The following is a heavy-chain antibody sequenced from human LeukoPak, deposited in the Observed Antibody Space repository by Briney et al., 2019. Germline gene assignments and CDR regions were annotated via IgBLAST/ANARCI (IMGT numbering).Heavy chain of an antibody. Sequence: SGTLSLTCSVSGVSLRRSFWSGIRQPPGRRVEYIACVHHSGTAKSNTSLSSGGTMSIDTSTSQFSLNLTSVTAADSAVYYCARYNGDSYLDCWAQGILVTVSS. CDR3: ARYNGDSYLDC. J-gene: IGHJ4*02. D-gene: IGHD2-21*01. CDR2: VHHSGTA. CDR1: GVSLRRSF. V-gene: IGHV4-59*12.